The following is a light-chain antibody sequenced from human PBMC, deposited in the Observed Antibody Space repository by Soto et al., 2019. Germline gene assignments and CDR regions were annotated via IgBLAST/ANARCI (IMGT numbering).Light chain of an antibody. Sequence: EIVMTQSPATLSVSPGERATLSCRASQSVSSNLAWYQQKPGQAPRLLIYGASTRATGIPARFSSSGSGTEFTLTISSLQSEDFAVYYCQQYNNWLRFKTFGQGTKVDIK. J-gene: IGKJ1*01. CDR3: QQYNNWLRFKT. CDR2: GAS. CDR1: QSVSSN. V-gene: IGKV3-15*01.